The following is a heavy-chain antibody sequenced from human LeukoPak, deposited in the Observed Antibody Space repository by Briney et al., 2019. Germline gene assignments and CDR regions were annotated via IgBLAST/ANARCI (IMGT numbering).Heavy chain of an antibody. CDR1: GGSFSGYY. V-gene: IGHV4-34*01. D-gene: IGHD3-10*01. CDR2: INHSGST. CDR3: AREASMVRGVITNRAYYYYYMDV. Sequence: SETLSLTCAVYGGSFSGYYWSWIRQPPGKGLEWIGEINHSGSTNYNPSLKSRVTISVDTSKNQFSLKLSSVTAADTAVYYCAREASMVRGVITNRAYYYYYMDVWGKGTTVTISS. J-gene: IGHJ6*03.